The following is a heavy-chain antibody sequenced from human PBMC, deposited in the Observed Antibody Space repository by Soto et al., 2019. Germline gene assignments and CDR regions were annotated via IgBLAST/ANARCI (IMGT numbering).Heavy chain of an antibody. Sequence: PGGSLRLSCAASGFTVSSNYMSWVRQAPGKGLEWLSVIYTDDSTYYADSVKGRFTISRHNSKNTLYLQMNSLRAEDTAVYYCARGVRNNYGYLPDHWGQGTLVTVSP. J-gene: IGHJ4*02. D-gene: IGHD5-18*01. V-gene: IGHV3-53*01. CDR2: IYTDDST. CDR1: GFTVSSNY. CDR3: ARGVRNNYGYLPDH.